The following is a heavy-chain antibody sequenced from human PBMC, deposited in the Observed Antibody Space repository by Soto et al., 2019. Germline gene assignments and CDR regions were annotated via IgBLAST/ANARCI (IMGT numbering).Heavy chain of an antibody. V-gene: IGHV1-18*01. CDR3: ARGLAYYYDSSGYYSTVPFDY. D-gene: IGHD3-22*01. J-gene: IGHJ4*02. Sequence: ASVKVSCKTSGYTFNIYGLNWVRQAPGQGLEWMGWISAYSGNTNYAQNFQGRVTMTTDISTTTAYMELRSLRSDDTAMYYCARGLAYYYDSSGYYSTVPFDYWAQRTLVTVSS. CDR1: GYTFNIYG. CDR2: ISAYSGNT.